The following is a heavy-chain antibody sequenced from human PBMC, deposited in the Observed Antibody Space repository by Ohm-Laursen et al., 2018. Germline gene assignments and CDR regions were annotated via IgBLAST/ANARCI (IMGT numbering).Heavy chain of an antibody. CDR1: GGSLRNYY. J-gene: IGHJ5*02. V-gene: IGHV4-34*01. CDR3: ARGLTYYYDSSGYSPKGWFDP. CDR2: INHSRST. Sequence: GTLSLTCTVSGGSLRNYYWSWIRQPPGKGLEWIGEINHSRSTNYNPSLKSRVTISVDTSKKQFSLKLSSVTAADTAVYYCARGLTYYYDSSGYSPKGWFDPWGQGTLVTVSS. D-gene: IGHD3-22*01.